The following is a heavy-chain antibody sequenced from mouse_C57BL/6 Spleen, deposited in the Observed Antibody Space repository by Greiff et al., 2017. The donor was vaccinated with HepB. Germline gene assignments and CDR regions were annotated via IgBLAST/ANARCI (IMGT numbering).Heavy chain of an antibody. CDR2: ISSGGSYT. CDR1: GFTFSSYG. D-gene: IGHD1-1*01. Sequence: VQLKESGGDLVKPGGSLKLSCAASGFTFSSYGMSWVRQTPDKRLEWVATISSGGSYTYYPDSVKGRFTISRDNAKNTLYLQMSSLKSEDTAMYYCARHGGYYGSSFDYWGQGTTLTVSS. V-gene: IGHV5-6*01. J-gene: IGHJ2*01. CDR3: ARHGGYYGSSFDY.